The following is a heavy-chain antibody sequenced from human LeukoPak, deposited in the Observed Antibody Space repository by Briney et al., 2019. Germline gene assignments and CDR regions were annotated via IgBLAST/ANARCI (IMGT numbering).Heavy chain of an antibody. CDR2: ISWNSGSI. Sequence: SLRLSCAASGFTFDDYAMHWVRQAPGKGLEWDSGISWNSGSIGYADSVKGRFTISRDNAKNSLYLQMNSLRAEDTAVYYCARTIVVVLGGDDYFDYWGQGTLVTVSS. D-gene: IGHD2-15*01. CDR3: ARTIVVVLGGDDYFDY. J-gene: IGHJ4*02. CDR1: GFTFDDYA. V-gene: IGHV3-9*01.